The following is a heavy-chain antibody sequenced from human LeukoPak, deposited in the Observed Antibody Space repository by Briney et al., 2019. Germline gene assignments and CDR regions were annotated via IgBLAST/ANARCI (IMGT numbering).Heavy chain of an antibody. CDR2: ISSDETNK. V-gene: IGHV3-30*03. Sequence: PGGSLRLSCAASGFTFSRYGMYWVRQAPGKGLEWVAVISSDETNKYYADSVKGRFTISRDNSKNTLYLQMNSLRAEDTAVYYCARELGSSGYYPFDYWGQGTLVTVSS. J-gene: IGHJ4*02. D-gene: IGHD3-22*01. CDR1: GFTFSRYG. CDR3: ARELGSSGYYPFDY.